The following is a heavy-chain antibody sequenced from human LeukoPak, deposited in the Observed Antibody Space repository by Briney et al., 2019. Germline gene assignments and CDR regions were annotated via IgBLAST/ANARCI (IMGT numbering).Heavy chain of an antibody. CDR3: AKTRGGLWTGAFDI. CDR1: GVTFSSYA. CDR2: ISGSGGST. D-gene: IGHD3-16*01. Sequence: QTGGSLRLSCAASGVTFSSYAMSWVRQAPGKGLEWVSTISGSGGSTYYADSVKGRFTISRDNSKSTLYLQMNSLRAEDTAVYYCAKTRGGLWTGAFDIWGQGTMVAVSS. V-gene: IGHV3-23*01. J-gene: IGHJ3*02.